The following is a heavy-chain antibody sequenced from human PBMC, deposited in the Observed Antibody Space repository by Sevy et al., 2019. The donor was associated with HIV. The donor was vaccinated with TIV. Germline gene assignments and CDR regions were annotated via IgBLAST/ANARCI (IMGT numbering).Heavy chain of an antibody. Sequence: SETLSLTCTVSGGSVSSGSYYWSWIRQPPGKGLEWIGYIYYSGSTNYNPSLKSRVTISVDTSKNQFSLKLSSVTAADTAVYYCARDIGVTMVQGVISPPYYYYGMDVWGQGTTVTVSS. CDR1: GGSVSSGSYY. J-gene: IGHJ6*02. CDR2: IYYSGST. V-gene: IGHV4-61*01. D-gene: IGHD3-10*01. CDR3: ARDIGVTMVQGVISPPYYYYGMDV.